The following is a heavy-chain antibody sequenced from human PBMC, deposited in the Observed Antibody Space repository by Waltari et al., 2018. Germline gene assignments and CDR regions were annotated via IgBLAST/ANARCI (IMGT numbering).Heavy chain of an antibody. J-gene: IGHJ4*02. D-gene: IGHD2-15*01. CDR1: GGSFSGYY. V-gene: IGHV4-34*01. CDR3: ARGANLAGCSGGSCYYYFDY. CDR2: INHSGST. Sequence: QVQLQQWGAGLLKPSETLSLTCAVSGGSFSGYYWSWIRQPPGKGLEWIGAINHSGSTNSNPSLKGRVTIAVGACNNPFSRKLSSVSASDTVVYDCARGANLAGCSGGSCYYYFDYWCQGTLVTVSS.